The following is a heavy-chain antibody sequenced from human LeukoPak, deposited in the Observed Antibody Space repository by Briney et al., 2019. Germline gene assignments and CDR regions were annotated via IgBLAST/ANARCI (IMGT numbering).Heavy chain of an antibody. D-gene: IGHD3-3*01. CDR2: INPNSGGT. CDR1: GYTFTGYY. CDR3: ARFLVSTYYYYGMDV. V-gene: IGHV1-2*02. J-gene: IGHJ6*02. Sequence: GASVKVSCKASGYTFTGYYMHWVRQAPGQGLEWMGWINPNSGGTNYAQKFQGRVTMTRGTSISTAYMELSRLRSDDTAVYYCARFLVSTYYYYGMDVWGQGTTVTVSS.